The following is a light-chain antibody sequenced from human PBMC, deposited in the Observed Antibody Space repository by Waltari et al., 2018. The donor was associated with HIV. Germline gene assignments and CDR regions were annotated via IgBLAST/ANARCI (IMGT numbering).Light chain of an antibody. V-gene: IGLV3-21*02. J-gene: IGLJ3*02. CDR1: SIGSKS. CDR3: QVWDESTDYVMV. CDR2: DDR. Sequence: SYVLSQPPSVSVAPGQTATIPCGGDSIGSKSVQWYQQRPGQAPLLVLYDDRDRPSGIPGRFSGSNSGNMATLTITRVAVVDEADYYCQVWDESTDYVMVFGGGTKLTVL.